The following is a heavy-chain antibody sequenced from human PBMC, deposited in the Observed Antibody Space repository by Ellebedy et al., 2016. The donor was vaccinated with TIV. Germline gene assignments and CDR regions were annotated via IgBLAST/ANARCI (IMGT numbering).Heavy chain of an antibody. CDR3: AREMVVPGPDDVYYGMDV. CDR2: VWYDGNYR. D-gene: IGHD2-2*01. Sequence: GGSLRLSCVASGFTFMSYGMHWVRQAPGKGLEWVAVVWYDGNYRRIADSVKGRFSISRDNSKSTVFLQMNSLRAEDSGVYYCAREMVVPGPDDVYYGMDVWGQGTTVTVSS. V-gene: IGHV3-33*01. J-gene: IGHJ6*02. CDR1: GFTFMSYG.